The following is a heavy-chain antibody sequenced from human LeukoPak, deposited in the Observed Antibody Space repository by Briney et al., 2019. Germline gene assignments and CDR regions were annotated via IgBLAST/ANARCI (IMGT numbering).Heavy chain of an antibody. CDR3: SGDPGDY. CDR1: GFTFSDYW. J-gene: IGHJ4*02. Sequence: PGGSLRLSCAASGFTFSDYWMSWVRQAPGKGLEWVANINQDGSETYYVDSVEGRFTISRDNAKNSLFLQMSSLRAEDTAVYFRSGDPGDYWGQGTLVTVSS. V-gene: IGHV3-7*04. CDR2: INQDGSET. D-gene: IGHD7-27*01.